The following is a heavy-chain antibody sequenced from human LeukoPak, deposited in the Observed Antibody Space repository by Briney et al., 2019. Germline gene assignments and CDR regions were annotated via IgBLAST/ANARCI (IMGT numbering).Heavy chain of an antibody. CDR1: GGSISSSSYY. D-gene: IGHD6-13*01. V-gene: IGHV4-39*07. CDR3: ARDHGGSSSWYLWFDP. Sequence: SETLSLTCTVSGGSISSSSYYWGWIRQPPGKGLEWIGSIYYSGSTYYNPSLKSRVTISVDTSKNQFSLKLSSVTAADTAVYYCARDHGGSSSWYLWFDPWGQGTLVTVSS. CDR2: IYYSGST. J-gene: IGHJ5*02.